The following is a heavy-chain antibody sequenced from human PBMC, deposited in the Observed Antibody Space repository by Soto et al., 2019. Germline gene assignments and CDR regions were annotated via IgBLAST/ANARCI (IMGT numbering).Heavy chain of an antibody. CDR1: GFTFSSYA. J-gene: IGHJ4*02. D-gene: IGHD3-3*01. Sequence: PVGSLRLSCAASGFTFSSYAMHWVRQAPGKGLEWVAVISYDGSNKYYADSVKGRFTISRDNSKNTLYLQMNSLRAEDTAVYYCARGGTYYDFWSGYYDYWGQGTLVTVSS. CDR3: ARGGTYYDFWSGYYDY. CDR2: ISYDGSNK. V-gene: IGHV3-30-3*01.